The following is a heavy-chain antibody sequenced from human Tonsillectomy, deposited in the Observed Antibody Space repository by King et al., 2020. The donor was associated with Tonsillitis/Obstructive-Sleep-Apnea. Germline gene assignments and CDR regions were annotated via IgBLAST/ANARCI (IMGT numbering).Heavy chain of an antibody. V-gene: IGHV5-51*01. CDR3: ARRGYGGYPVFDS. CDR2: IYPGDSDT. Sequence: VQLVQSGAEVKKPGESLKISCKGSGYNFTSYWIGWVRQMPGKGLEWIGLIYPGDSDTTYSPSFQGHVAISGDKSISTAYLKWSSLKASDTAMYFCARRGYGGYPVFDSWGQGTLVTVSS. D-gene: IGHD4-17*01. J-gene: IGHJ4*02. CDR1: GYNFTSYW.